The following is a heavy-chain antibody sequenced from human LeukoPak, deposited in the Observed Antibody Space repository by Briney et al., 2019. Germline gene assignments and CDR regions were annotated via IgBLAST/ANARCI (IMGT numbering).Heavy chain of an antibody. CDR2: ISYDGSNE. J-gene: IGHJ6*02. D-gene: IGHD3-10*01. CDR1: GFTFSHYA. Sequence: PGGSLRLSCAASGFTFSHYAMHWVRQAPGKGLEWVAVISYDGSNEYYADSVKGRFTISRDNSKNTLYLQMNSLRAEDTAFHYCARAADYGSAGYYGMDVWGQGTTVTVSS. CDR3: ARAADYGSAGYYGMDV. V-gene: IGHV3-30-3*01.